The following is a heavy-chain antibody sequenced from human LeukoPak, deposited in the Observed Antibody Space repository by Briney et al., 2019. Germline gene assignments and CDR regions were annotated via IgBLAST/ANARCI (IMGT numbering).Heavy chain of an antibody. CDR3: ARGRPGRGNWFDP. CDR1: GGSISSGGYY. Sequence: SQTLSLTCTVSGGSISSGGYYWSWIRQPPGKGLEWIGYIYHSGSTYYNPSLKSRVTISVDRSKNQFSLKLSSVTAADTAVYYCARGRPGRGNWFDPWGQGTLVTVSS. V-gene: IGHV4-30-2*01. J-gene: IGHJ5*02. CDR2: IYHSGST. D-gene: IGHD1-1*01.